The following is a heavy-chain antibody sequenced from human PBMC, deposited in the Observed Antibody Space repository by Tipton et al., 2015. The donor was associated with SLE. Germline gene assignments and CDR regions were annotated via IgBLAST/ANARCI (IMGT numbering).Heavy chain of an antibody. V-gene: IGHV4-34*01. CDR2: INHSGST. D-gene: IGHD2-21*01. Sequence: LRLSCAVYGGSFSGYYWSWIRQPPGKGLEWIGEINHSGSTNYNPSLKSRVTISVDTSKNQFSLKLSSVTAADTAVYYCAREADYAFDIWGQGTMVTVSS. CDR1: GGSFSGYY. J-gene: IGHJ3*02. CDR3: AREADYAFDI.